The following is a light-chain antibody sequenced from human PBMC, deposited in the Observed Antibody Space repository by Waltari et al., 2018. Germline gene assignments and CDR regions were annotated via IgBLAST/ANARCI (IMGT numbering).Light chain of an antibody. CDR2: DAS. CDR1: QSISTY. J-gene: IGKJ5*01. CDR3: HQRGSWPIT. Sequence: VLTQSPATLSLSPGAGATPSCRASQSISTYLAWFQQRPGQAPRLLIYDASNRAAGVPARFSGSGSGTDFTLSISSLEPEDFAVYYCHQRGSWPITFGQGTRLEIK. V-gene: IGKV3-11*01.